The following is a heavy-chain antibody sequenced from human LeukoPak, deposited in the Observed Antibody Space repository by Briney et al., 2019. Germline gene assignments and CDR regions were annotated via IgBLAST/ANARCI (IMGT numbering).Heavy chain of an antibody. V-gene: IGHV4-59*01. Sequence: SETLSLTCTVSGGSISSYYWSWIRQPPGKGLEWIGYIYYSGSTNYNPSLKSRVTISVDTSKNQFSLKLSSVTAADTAVYYCARDAGGSGRHDDYGMDVWGQGTTVTVSS. J-gene: IGHJ6*02. CDR2: IYYSGST. D-gene: IGHD3-10*01. CDR1: GGSISSYY. CDR3: ARDAGGSGRHDDYGMDV.